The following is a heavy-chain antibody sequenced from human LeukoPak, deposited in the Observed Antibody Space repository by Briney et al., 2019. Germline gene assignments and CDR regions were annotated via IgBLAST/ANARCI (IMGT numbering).Heavy chain of an antibody. Sequence: SETLSLTCAVSGGSISSYYWSWVRQPPGKGLEWIWDIYYSGTTNYNTSLKSRVTISVDTSKNQLSLKMSCVSAADTAVYFCAGHGYWDSFPNWGQGTLVTVSS. J-gene: IGHJ4*02. D-gene: IGHD2-2*03. CDR2: IYYSGTT. CDR1: GGSISSYY. V-gene: IGHV4-59*08. CDR3: AGHGYWDSFPN.